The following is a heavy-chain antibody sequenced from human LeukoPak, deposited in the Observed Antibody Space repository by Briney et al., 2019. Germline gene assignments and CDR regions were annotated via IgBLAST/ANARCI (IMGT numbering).Heavy chain of an antibody. V-gene: IGHV4-61*02. D-gene: IGHD6-6*01. CDR3: ARDEGIEYSSSPYYFDY. CDR2: IYTSGST. Sequence: SETLSLTCTVSGGSISSGSYYWSWIRQPAGKGLEWIGRIYTSGSTNYNPSLNSRVTISVDTSKNQFSLKLSSVTAADTAVYYCARDEGIEYSSSPYYFDYWGQGTLVTVSS. J-gene: IGHJ4*02. CDR1: GGSISSGSYY.